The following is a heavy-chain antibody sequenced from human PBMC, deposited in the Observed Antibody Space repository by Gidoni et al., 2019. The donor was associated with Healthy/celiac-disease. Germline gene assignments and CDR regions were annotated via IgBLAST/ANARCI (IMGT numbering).Heavy chain of an antibody. CDR3: ARGGYCSGGSCFYYYGMDV. D-gene: IGHD2-15*01. Sequence: QVQLVESGGGVVKPGRSLRLSCAASGFPFSSYCMHWVRQAPGKGLEWVAFIWYDGSNTYYADSVKRRFTISRDNSKNTLYLQINSLRAEDTAVYYCARGGYCSGGSCFYYYGMDVWGQGTTVTVSS. CDR1: GFPFSSYC. J-gene: IGHJ6*02. V-gene: IGHV3-33*01. CDR2: IWYDGSNT.